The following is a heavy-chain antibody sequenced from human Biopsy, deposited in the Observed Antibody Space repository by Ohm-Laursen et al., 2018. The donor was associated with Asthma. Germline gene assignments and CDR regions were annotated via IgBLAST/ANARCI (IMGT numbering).Heavy chain of an antibody. CDR1: GFTFSNYG. V-gene: IGHV3-30*18. D-gene: IGHD1-26*01. J-gene: IGHJ4*02. CDR2: ISFDGSNK. CDR3: AKDVFPGWELRRGPDY. Sequence: SLRLSCAASGFTFSNYGMHWVRQAPGKGLEWVAVISFDGSNKDFADSVKGRFTISRDNSKNTMYLEMNSLRVEDTAVYYCAKDVFPGWELRRGPDYWGQGTLVTVSS.